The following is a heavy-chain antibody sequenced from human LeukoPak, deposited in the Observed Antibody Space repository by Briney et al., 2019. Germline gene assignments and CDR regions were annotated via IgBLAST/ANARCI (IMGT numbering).Heavy chain of an antibody. Sequence: SETLSLTCTVSGGSISSYYWNWIRQPPGKGLEWIGYIYYSGSTNYNPSLKSRVTISVDTSKNQFSLKLSSVTAADTAVYYCARASGSGSYLVYWGQGTLVTVSS. CDR3: ARASGSGSYLVY. CDR1: GGSISSYY. D-gene: IGHD3-10*01. J-gene: IGHJ4*02. CDR2: IYYSGST. V-gene: IGHV4-59*01.